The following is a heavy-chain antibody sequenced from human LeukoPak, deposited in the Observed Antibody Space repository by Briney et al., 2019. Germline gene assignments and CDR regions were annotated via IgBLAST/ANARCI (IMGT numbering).Heavy chain of an antibody. J-gene: IGHJ4*02. D-gene: IGHD1-26*01. Sequence: SETLSLTCAVYGGSFSGYYWSWIRQPPGKGLEWIGEINHSGSTNYNPSLKSRVTISVDTSKNQFSLKLSSVTAADTAVYYCARPREYSGGLRVLGKRRGHFDYWGQGTLVTVSS. CDR1: GGSFSGYY. CDR3: ARPREYSGGLRVLGKRRGHFDY. CDR2: INHSGST. V-gene: IGHV4-34*01.